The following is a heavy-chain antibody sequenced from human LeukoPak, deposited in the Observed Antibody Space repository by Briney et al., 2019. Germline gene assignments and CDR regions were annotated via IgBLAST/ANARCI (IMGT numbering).Heavy chain of an antibody. CDR3: ARGPTFYSSSWYYYYYMDV. J-gene: IGHJ6*03. V-gene: IGHV4-34*01. CDR1: GGSFSGYY. Sequence: PSETLSLTCAVYGGSFSGYYWSWIRQPPGKGLEWIGEINHSGSTNYNPSLKSRVTISVDTSKNQFSLKLSSVTAADTAVYYCARGPTFYSSSWYYYYYMDVWGKGTTVTVSS. D-gene: IGHD6-13*01. CDR2: INHSGST.